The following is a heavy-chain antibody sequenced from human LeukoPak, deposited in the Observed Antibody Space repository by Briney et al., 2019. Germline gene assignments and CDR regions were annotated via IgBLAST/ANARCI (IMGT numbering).Heavy chain of an antibody. Sequence: GGSLRLSCAASGFTFSSYGMHWVRQAPGKGLEWVAVISYDGSNKYYADSVKGRFTISRDNSKNTLYLQMNSLRAEDTAVYYCARALTLAAAGTKSAFDIWGQGTMVTVSS. CDR2: ISYDGSNK. D-gene: IGHD6-13*01. CDR1: GFTFSSYG. J-gene: IGHJ3*02. V-gene: IGHV3-30*03. CDR3: ARALTLAAAGTKSAFDI.